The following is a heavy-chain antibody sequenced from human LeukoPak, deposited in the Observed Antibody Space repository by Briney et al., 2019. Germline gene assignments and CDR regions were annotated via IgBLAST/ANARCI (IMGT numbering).Heavy chain of an antibody. CDR3: ARLPCSSSWSTCDS. CDR1: GVTVSSNY. CDR2: IYSGGST. D-gene: IGHD6-13*01. J-gene: IGHJ4*02. Sequence: GGSLRLSCAASGVTVSSNYVSWVRQAPGKGLEWVSVIYSGGSTYYADSVMGRFTISRDNSKNTLYLQMNSLRAEDTAVYYCARLPCSSSWSTCDSWGQGTLVTVSS. V-gene: IGHV3-53*01.